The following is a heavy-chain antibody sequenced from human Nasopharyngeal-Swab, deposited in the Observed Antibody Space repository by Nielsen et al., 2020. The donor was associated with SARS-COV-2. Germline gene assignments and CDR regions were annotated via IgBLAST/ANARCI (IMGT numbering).Heavy chain of an antibody. J-gene: IGHJ4*02. CDR2: INHSGST. V-gene: IGHV4-34*01. CDR3: ARGHRYGDLDY. Sequence: RQAPGKGLEWIGEINHSGSTNYNPSLKSRVTISVDTSKNQFSLKLSSVTAADAAVYYCARGHRYGDLDYWGQGTLVTVS. D-gene: IGHD4-17*01.